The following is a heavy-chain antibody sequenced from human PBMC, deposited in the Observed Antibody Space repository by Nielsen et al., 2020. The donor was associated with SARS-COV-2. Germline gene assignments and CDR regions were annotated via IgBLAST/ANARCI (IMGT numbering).Heavy chain of an antibody. J-gene: IGHJ6*02. CDR1: GFTFSSYA. V-gene: IGHV3-30*04. CDR2: ISYDGSNK. CDR3: AKEDFWSGYWGADYYYGMDV. Sequence: GGSLRLSCAASGFTFSSYAMHWVRQAPGKGLEWVAVISYDGSNKYYADSVKGRFTISRDNSKNTLYLQMNSLRAEDTAVYYCAKEDFWSGYWGADYYYGMDVWGQGTTVTVSS. D-gene: IGHD3-3*01.